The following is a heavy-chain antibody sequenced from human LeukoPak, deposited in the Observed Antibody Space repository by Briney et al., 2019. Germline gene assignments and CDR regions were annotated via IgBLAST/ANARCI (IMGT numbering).Heavy chain of an antibody. CDR1: GGSFSGYY. D-gene: IGHD4-17*01. CDR2: INHSGST. CDR3: ARKDYGDFYFDY. J-gene: IGHJ4*02. Sequence: PSETLSLTCAAYGGSFSGYYWSWIRKPPGKGLEWIGEINHSGSTNYNPSLKSRVTISVDTSKNQFSLKLSSVTAADTAVYYCARKDYGDFYFDYWGQGTLVTVSS. V-gene: IGHV4-34*01.